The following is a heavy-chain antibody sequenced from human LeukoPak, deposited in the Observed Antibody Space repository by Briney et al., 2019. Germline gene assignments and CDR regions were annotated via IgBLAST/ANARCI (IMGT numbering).Heavy chain of an antibody. V-gene: IGHV4-34*01. CDR2: INHSGST. D-gene: IGHD4-17*01. Sequence: IPSETLSLTCAVYGGSFSGYYWSWIRQPPGKGLEWIGEINHSGSTNYNPSLKSRVTISVDTSKNQLSLKLSSVTAADTAVYYCARVGYEAWREYGDPFDYWGQGTLVIVSS. CDR3: ARVGYEAWREYGDPFDY. J-gene: IGHJ4*02. CDR1: GGSFSGYY.